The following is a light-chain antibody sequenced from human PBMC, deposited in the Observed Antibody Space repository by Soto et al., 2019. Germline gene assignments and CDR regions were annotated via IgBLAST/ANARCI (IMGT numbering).Light chain of an antibody. CDR2: SAS. V-gene: IGKV1-39*01. J-gene: IGKJ5*01. CDR3: QQSYSTPIT. CDR1: QVISSY. Sequence: DIQLTQSPSFLSASVGDRVTITCRASQVISSYLAWYQQQPGKAPKXLIYSASTLQSGVPSRFSGSGSGTDLTITISSLQPEDFETYYCQQSYSTPITFGQGTRLENK.